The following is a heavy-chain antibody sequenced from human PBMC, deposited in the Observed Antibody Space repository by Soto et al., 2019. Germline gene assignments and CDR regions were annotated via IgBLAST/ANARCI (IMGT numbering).Heavy chain of an antibody. CDR1: GGTFSSYA. D-gene: IGHD1-7*01. Sequence: QVQLVQSGAEVKKPGSSVKVSCKASGGTFSSYAITWVRQAPGQGLEWMGGIIPIFGTANYAQKFQGRVTITADESTGTPYMELSSLRSEDTAVYYCASRDSANFGSYYYYGMDVWGQGTTVTVSS. CDR3: ASRDSANFGSYYYYGMDV. J-gene: IGHJ6*02. V-gene: IGHV1-69*12. CDR2: IIPIFGTA.